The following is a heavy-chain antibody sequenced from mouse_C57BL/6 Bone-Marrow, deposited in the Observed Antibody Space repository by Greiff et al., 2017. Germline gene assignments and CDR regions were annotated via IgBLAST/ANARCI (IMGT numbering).Heavy chain of an antibody. V-gene: IGHV1-54*01. CDR2: INPGSGGT. CDR1: GYAFTNYL. Sequence: QVQLQQSGAELVRPGTSVTVSCKASGYAFTNYLIEWVKQRPGQGLEGIGVINPGSGGTNYNEQFKGKATLTADKSSSPAYMQLSSLTSEDSAVYFCARPLIYYGYLDYWGQGTTRTVSS. CDR3: ARPLIYYGYLDY. J-gene: IGHJ2*01. D-gene: IGHD2-2*01.